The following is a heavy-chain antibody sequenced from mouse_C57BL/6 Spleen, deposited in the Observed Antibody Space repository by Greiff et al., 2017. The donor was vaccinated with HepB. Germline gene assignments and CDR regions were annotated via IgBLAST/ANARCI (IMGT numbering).Heavy chain of an antibody. CDR3: ARHRVATKGFAY. J-gene: IGHJ3*01. CDR1: GFTFSSYG. V-gene: IGHV5-6*01. CDR2: ISSGGSYT. Sequence: EVKLVESGGDLVKPGGSLKLSCAASGFTFSSYGMSWVRQTPDKRLEWVATISSGGSYTYYPDSVKGRFTISRDNAKNTLYLQMSSLKSEDTAMYYCARHRVATKGFAYWGQGTLVTVSA.